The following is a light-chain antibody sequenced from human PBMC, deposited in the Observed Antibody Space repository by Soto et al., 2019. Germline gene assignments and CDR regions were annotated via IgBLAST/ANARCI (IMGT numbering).Light chain of an antibody. J-gene: IGLJ1*01. V-gene: IGLV2-11*01. Sequence: QSALTQPRSVSGSPGQSVTISCTGTSNDVGDYDYVSWYQQYPGKAPKLLIYDVNKRPSGVPDRFSGSKSGNTASLTISALQAEDEADYYCCSYAGGYTFVFGTGTKVTVL. CDR1: SNDVGDYDY. CDR2: DVN. CDR3: CSYAGGYTFV.